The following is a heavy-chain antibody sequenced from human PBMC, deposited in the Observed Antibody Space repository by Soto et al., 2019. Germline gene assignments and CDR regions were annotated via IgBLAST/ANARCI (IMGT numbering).Heavy chain of an antibody. V-gene: IGHV1-69*13. D-gene: IGHD3-3*01. Sequence: SVKVSCKASGGTFSSYAISWVRQAPGQGLEWMGGIIPIFGTANYAQKFQGRVTITADESTSTAYMELSSLRSEDTAVYYCASTYYDFWSGFYYYYYGMDVWGQGTTVTVSS. CDR3: ASTYYDFWSGFYYYYYGMDV. CDR1: GGTFSSYA. J-gene: IGHJ6*02. CDR2: IIPIFGTA.